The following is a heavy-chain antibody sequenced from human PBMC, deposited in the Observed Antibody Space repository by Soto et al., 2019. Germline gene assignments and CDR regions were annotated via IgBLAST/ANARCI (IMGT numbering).Heavy chain of an antibody. CDR1: GGTFSSYA. CDR2: IIPIFGTA. CDR3: ARDRPGIVLVPADNWFGP. D-gene: IGHD2-2*01. V-gene: IGHV1-69*13. J-gene: IGHJ5*02. Sequence: GASVKVSCKASGGTFSSYAISWVRQAPGQGLEWMGGIIPIFGTANYAQKFQGRVTITADESTSTAYMELSSLRSEDTAVYYCARDRPGIVLVPADNWFGPWGQGTLVTVSS.